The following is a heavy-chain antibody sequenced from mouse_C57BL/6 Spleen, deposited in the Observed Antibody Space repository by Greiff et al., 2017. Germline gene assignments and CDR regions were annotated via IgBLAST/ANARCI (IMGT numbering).Heavy chain of an antibody. CDR2: IYPGSGNT. V-gene: IGHV1-76*01. CDR1: GYTFTDYY. D-gene: IGHD2-1*01. CDR3: ARWRDGNVFDY. Sequence: VQLQQSGAELVRPGASVKLSCKASGYTFTDYYINWVKQRPGQGLEWIARIYPGSGNTYYNEKFKGKAPLTAEKSSSTAYMQFSSLTSEDSAVYFVARWRDGNVFDYWGQGTTLTVSA. J-gene: IGHJ2*01.